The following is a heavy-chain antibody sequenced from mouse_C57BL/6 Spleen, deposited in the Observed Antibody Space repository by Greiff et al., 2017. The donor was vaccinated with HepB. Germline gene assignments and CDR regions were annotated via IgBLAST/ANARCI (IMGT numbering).Heavy chain of an antibody. Sequence: QVQLQQPGAELVMPGASVKLSCKASGYTFTSYWMHWVKQRPGQGLEWIGEIDPSDSYTNYNQKFKGKSTLTVDKSSSTAYMQLSSLTSEDSAVYYCARYTTVVATYWYFDVWGTGTTVTVSS. J-gene: IGHJ1*03. V-gene: IGHV1-69*01. CDR2: IDPSDSYT. CDR1: GYTFTSYW. CDR3: ARYTTVVATYWYFDV. D-gene: IGHD1-1*01.